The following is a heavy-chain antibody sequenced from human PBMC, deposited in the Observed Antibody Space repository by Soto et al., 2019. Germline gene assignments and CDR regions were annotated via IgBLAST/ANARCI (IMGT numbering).Heavy chain of an antibody. CDR1: GGSISSGDYY. Sequence: PSETLSLTCTVSGGSISSGDYYWSWIRQPPGKGLEWIGYIYYSGSTYYNPSLKSRVTISVDTSKNQFSLKLSSVTAADTAVYYCARVRRPRDFADYYGSGSTGWFDPWGQGTLVTVSA. J-gene: IGHJ5*02. CDR3: ARVRRPRDFADYYGSGSTGWFDP. CDR2: IYYSGST. D-gene: IGHD3-10*01. V-gene: IGHV4-30-4*01.